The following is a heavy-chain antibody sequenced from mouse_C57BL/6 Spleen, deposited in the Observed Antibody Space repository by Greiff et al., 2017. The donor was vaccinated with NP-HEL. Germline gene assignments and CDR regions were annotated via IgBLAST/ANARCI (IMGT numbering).Heavy chain of an antibody. CDR2: IDPETGGT. CDR1: GYTFTDYE. CDR3: TTYYSNLYYFDY. V-gene: IGHV1-15*01. D-gene: IGHD2-5*01. J-gene: IGHJ2*01. Sequence: QVQLQQSGAELVRPGASVTLSCKASGYTFTDYEMHWVKQTPVHGLEWIGAIDPETGGTASTQKFKGKAILTADKSSSTAYMELRSLTSEDSAVYYCTTYYSNLYYFDYWGQGTTLTVSS.